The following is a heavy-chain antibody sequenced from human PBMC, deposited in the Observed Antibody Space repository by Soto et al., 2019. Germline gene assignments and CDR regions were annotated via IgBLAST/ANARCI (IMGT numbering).Heavy chain of an antibody. J-gene: IGHJ4*02. Sequence: SETLSLTCTVSGGSISSYYWSWIRQPPGKGLEWIGYIYYSGSTNYNPSLKSRVTISVDTSKNQFSLKLSSVTAADTAVYYCARALSGYYPDFDYWGQGTLVTVSS. CDR2: IYYSGST. V-gene: IGHV4-59*01. D-gene: IGHD3-22*01. CDR3: ARALSGYYPDFDY. CDR1: GGSISSYY.